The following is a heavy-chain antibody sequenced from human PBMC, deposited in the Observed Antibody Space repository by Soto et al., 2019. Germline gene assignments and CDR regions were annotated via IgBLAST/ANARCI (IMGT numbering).Heavy chain of an antibody. D-gene: IGHD5-18*01. V-gene: IGHV4-31*03. J-gene: IGHJ4*02. CDR2: IYYSGST. CDR1: GDSISSGGYY. CDR3: ARHGDTGWAKYYFDY. Sequence: QVQLQESSPGLVMPSQTLSLTCTVSGDSISSGGYYWSWIRQFPGKGLEWIGYIYYSGSTYYNPSLKSRITMSVDTSKTQFSLELNSVTAADTAVYYCARHGDTGWAKYYFDYWGQGILVTVSS.